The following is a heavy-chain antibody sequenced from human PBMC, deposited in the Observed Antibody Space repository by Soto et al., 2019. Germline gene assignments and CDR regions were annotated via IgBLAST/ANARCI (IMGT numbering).Heavy chain of an antibody. J-gene: IGHJ4*02. CDR2: IYDSGNT. D-gene: IGHD6-13*01. CDR3: ARGQGAAAGHSNFDY. Sequence: QLQLQESGSGLVKPSQTLSLTCAVSGGSISGTTYSWSWIRQPPGKGLEWIGYIYDSGNTYYNPSITSQFSISVDRSKTQFPLKLSSVTAADTAVYYCARGQGAAAGHSNFDYWGQGALVTVSS. CDR1: GGSISGTTYS. V-gene: IGHV4-30-2*01.